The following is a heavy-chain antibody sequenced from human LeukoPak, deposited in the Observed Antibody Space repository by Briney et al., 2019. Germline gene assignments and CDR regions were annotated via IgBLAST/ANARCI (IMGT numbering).Heavy chain of an antibody. V-gene: IGHV3-48*01. CDR1: GFTFSSYS. D-gene: IGHD6-13*01. CDR2: ISSSSSTI. J-gene: IGHJ4*02. Sequence: GGSLRLSCAASGFTFSSYSMNWVRQAPGKGLEWVSYISSSSSTIYYADSVKGRFTISRDNAKNSLYLQMNSLRAEDTAVYYCAKSLANHPHSSRYYFDYWGQGTLVTVSS. CDR3: AKSLANHPHSSRYYFDY.